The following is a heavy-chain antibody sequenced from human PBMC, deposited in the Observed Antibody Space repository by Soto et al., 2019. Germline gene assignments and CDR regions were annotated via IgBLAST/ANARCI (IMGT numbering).Heavy chain of an antibody. Sequence: QVQLVESGGGVVQPGRSLRLSCAASGFTFSSYAMHWVRQAPGKGLEWVAVISYDGSNKYYADSVKGRFTISRDNSTNTLYLQMNSLRAEDTAVYYCARGARGGGGDYGDYGGKAGRNWFDPWGQGTLVTVSS. J-gene: IGHJ5*02. CDR2: ISYDGSNK. CDR3: ARGARGGGGDYGDYGGKAGRNWFDP. CDR1: GFTFSSYA. D-gene: IGHD4-17*01. V-gene: IGHV3-30-3*01.